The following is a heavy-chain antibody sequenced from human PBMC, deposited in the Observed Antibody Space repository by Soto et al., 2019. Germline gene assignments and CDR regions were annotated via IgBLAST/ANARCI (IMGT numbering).Heavy chain of an antibody. CDR1: GYTLTELS. D-gene: IGHD7-27*01. J-gene: IGHJ6*02. CDR2: FDPEEGET. CDR3: ATPTGAYYYGMDV. V-gene: IGHV1-24*01. Sequence: ASVKVSCKVSGYTLTELSMHWVRQAPGKGLEWMGGFDPEEGETIYAQKFQGRVAMTEDTSTDTAYMELSSLRSEDTAVYYCATPTGAYYYGMDVWGQGTTVTVSS.